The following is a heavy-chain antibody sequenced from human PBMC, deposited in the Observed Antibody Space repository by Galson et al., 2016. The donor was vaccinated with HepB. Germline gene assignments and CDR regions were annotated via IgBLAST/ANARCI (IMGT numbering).Heavy chain of an antibody. CDR2: IIPISDTA. J-gene: IGHJ4*02. Sequence: SVKVSCKASGGTFSSYAISWVRQAPGQGLEWMGGIIPISDTANFAQKFQGRVTITADASTSTVYMEVRSLRSEDTAVYFCARGSTYYYDSSGYYYANYFFESWGQGTLVIVSS. CDR3: ARGSTYYYDSSGYYYANYFFES. V-gene: IGHV1-69*13. D-gene: IGHD3-22*01. CDR1: GGTFSSYA.